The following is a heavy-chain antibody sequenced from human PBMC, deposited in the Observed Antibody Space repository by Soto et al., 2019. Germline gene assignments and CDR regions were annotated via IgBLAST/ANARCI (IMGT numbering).Heavy chain of an antibody. Sequence: KPSETLSLTCTVSGGSISSSSYYWGWIRQPPGKGLEWIGSIYYSGSTYYNPSLKSRVTISVDTSKNQFSLKLSSVTAADTAVYYCARVAVAGRYANYGMDVWGQGTTVTVSS. CDR2: IYYSGST. V-gene: IGHV4-39*01. J-gene: IGHJ6*02. D-gene: IGHD6-19*01. CDR3: ARVAVAGRYANYGMDV. CDR1: GGSISSSSYY.